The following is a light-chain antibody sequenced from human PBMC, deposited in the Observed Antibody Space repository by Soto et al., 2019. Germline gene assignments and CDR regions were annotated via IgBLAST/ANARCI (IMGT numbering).Light chain of an antibody. CDR2: GAS. V-gene: IGKV3-15*01. Sequence: EIVMTQSPATLSVSPGERATLSCRASQSVRTNLAWYQQKPGQAPRLLIYGASTRATGIPARFSGSGSGTEFTLTISSLQSEDFAVYYCQQYSNWPKTFGQGTKVEIK. CDR1: QSVRTN. CDR3: QQYSNWPKT. J-gene: IGKJ1*01.